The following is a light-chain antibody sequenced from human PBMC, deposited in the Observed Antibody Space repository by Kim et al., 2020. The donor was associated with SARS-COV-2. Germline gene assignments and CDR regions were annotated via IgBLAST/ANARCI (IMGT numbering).Light chain of an antibody. J-gene: IGKJ1*01. Sequence: DTQITQSPSTLSASVGDRVIITCRASQGIDSWLAWYQQRPGRAPNLLIYQASILESGVPSRFSGSGSGTDFTLTISSLQPDEFATYYSQQYRSYPWTFGQGTKVDIK. CDR2: QAS. V-gene: IGKV1-5*03. CDR3: QQYRSYPWT. CDR1: QGIDSW.